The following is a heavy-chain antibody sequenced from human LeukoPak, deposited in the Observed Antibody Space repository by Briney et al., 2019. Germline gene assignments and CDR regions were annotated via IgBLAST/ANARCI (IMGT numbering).Heavy chain of an antibody. Sequence: SETLSLTCIVSGGSLSRYYWSWIRHPAGKGLEWVGRIYTSGCTSYNPSRKGRVTMSVETSKNQFFLKLSSVTAADTAVYFCARERSGGYYDYWGQGTLVTVSS. CDR2: IYTSGCT. CDR3: ARERSGGYYDY. D-gene: IGHD3-3*01. CDR1: GGSLSRYY. J-gene: IGHJ4*02. V-gene: IGHV4-4*07.